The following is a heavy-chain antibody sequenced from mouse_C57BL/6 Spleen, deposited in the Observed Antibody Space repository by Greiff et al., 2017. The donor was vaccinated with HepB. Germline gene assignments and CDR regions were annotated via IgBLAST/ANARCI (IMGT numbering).Heavy chain of an antibody. Sequence: VQLQQSGPELVKPGASVKMSCKASGYTFTDYNMHWVKQSHGKSLEWIGYINPNNGGTSYDQKFKGKATLTVNKSSSTAYMELRSLTSEDSAVYYCARFWDYDVGYWGQGTTLTVSS. CDR1: GYTFTDYN. CDR3: ARFWDYDVGY. D-gene: IGHD2-4*01. CDR2: INPNNGGT. J-gene: IGHJ2*01. V-gene: IGHV1-22*01.